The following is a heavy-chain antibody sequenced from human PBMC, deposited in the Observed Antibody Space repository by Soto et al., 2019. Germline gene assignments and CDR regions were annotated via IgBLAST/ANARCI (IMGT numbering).Heavy chain of an antibody. J-gene: IGHJ4*02. D-gene: IGHD4-17*01. CDR1: GGSISSYC. Sequence: ASETLSLTCTVSGGSISSYCWSWIQQPPGKGLEWIGYIYYSGSTNYNPSLKSRVTISVDTSKNQFSLKLSSVAAADTAVYYCARTYGGNTFDYWGQGTLVTVSS. CDR2: IYYSGST. V-gene: IGHV4-59*01. CDR3: ARTYGGNTFDY.